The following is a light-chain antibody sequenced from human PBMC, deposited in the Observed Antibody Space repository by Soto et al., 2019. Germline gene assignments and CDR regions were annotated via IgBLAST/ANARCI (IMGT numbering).Light chain of an antibody. CDR1: SSDVGGYNY. Sequence: QSALTQPASVSGSPGQSITISCTGTSSDVGGYNYVSWYQHHPGKAPKLMIYDVSNRPSGVSNRFSGSKSRNTASLTISGLQPEDEADYYCSSYTTSNTRQIVLGTGTKLTVL. J-gene: IGLJ1*01. CDR3: SSYTTSNTRQIV. V-gene: IGLV2-14*03. CDR2: DVS.